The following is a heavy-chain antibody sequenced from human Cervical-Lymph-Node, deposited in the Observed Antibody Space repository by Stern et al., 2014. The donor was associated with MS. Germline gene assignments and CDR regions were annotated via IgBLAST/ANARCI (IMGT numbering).Heavy chain of an antibody. D-gene: IGHD3-16*01. CDR2: INPSVGGR. Sequence: VHLVESGAEVTKPGASVKVSCKTSGYNFTNYFMHWVRQAPGEGLEWMGIINPSVGGRGDAQKDKGRITLTRDAAKTTLHLGISSLRSDDTAVYYCSRTSYGANALQLDFWGQGTLVTVS. CDR3: SRTSYGANALQLDF. J-gene: IGHJ4*02. CDR1: GYNFTNYF. V-gene: IGHV1-46*03.